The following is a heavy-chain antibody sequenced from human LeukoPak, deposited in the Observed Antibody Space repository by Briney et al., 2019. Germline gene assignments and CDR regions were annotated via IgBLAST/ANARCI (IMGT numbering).Heavy chain of an antibody. J-gene: IGHJ4*02. CDR2: ISGSGSST. Sequence: GGSLRLSCAASGFTFSNYAMSWVRQAPGKGLEWVSAISGSGSSTYYADSVKGRFTISRDNSKNTLYLQMNSLRAEDTAVYYCARAKQDYGGNLYYFDYWGQGTLVTVSS. CDR3: ARAKQDYGGNLYYFDY. V-gene: IGHV3-23*01. CDR1: GFTFSNYA. D-gene: IGHD4-23*01.